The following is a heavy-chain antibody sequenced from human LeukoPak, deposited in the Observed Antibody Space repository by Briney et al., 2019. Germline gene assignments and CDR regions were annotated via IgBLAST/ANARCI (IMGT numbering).Heavy chain of an antibody. Sequence: ASVKVSCKASGYTFTGYHMHWVRQAPGQGLEWMGWINPNSGGTNYAQKFQGRVTMTRDTSISTAYMELSRLRSDDTAVYYCARQYLYDFWSGYYGYWGQGTLVTVSS. CDR2: INPNSGGT. J-gene: IGHJ4*02. CDR1: GYTFTGYH. V-gene: IGHV1-2*02. D-gene: IGHD3-3*01. CDR3: ARQYLYDFWSGYYGY.